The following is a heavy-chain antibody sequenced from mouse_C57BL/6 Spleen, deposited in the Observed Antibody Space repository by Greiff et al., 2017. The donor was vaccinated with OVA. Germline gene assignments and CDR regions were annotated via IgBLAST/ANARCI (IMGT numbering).Heavy chain of an antibody. J-gene: IGHJ4*01. V-gene: IGHV1-62-2*01. D-gene: IGHD2-5*01. Sequence: QVQLKQSGAELVKPGASVKLSCKASGYTFTEYTIHWVKQRSGQGLEWIGWFYPGSGSIKYNEKFKDKATLTADKSSSTVYMELSRLTSEDSAVYSCARHEEETSYYSNYGDYAMDYWGQGTSVTVSS. CDR3: ARHEEETSYYSNYGDYAMDY. CDR1: GYTFTEYT. CDR2: FYPGSGSI.